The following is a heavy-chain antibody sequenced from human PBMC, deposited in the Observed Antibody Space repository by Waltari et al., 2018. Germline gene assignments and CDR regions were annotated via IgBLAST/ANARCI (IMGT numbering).Heavy chain of an antibody. CDR1: VFIFSDYF. J-gene: IGHJ2*01. CDR2: ISHSSGTI. D-gene: IGHD7-27*01. V-gene: IGHV3-11*04. Sequence: QVQLVESGGGLVRPGGSLRLSCAASVFIFSDYFMTCLRHAPGKGLEWVSYISHSSGTIYYSDSVKGRFTIFRDNAKNSLYLQMNSLRAEDTAVYFCARPSNWGWYFDLWGRGTRVTVSS. CDR3: ARPSNWGWYFDL.